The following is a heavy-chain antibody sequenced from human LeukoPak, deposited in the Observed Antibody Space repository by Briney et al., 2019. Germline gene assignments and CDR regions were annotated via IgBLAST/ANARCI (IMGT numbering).Heavy chain of an antibody. CDR3: ARSGFPFDY. D-gene: IGHD3-22*01. J-gene: IGHJ4*02. V-gene: IGHV6-1*01. Sequence: EWLGRTYYKSKWYNDYAVSVKSRITINPDTSKNQFSLQLNSVTPEDTAVYYCARSGFPFDYWGQGTLVTVSS. CDR2: TYYKSKWYN.